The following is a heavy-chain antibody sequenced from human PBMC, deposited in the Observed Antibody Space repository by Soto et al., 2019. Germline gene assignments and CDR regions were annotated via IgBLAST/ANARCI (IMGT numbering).Heavy chain of an antibody. V-gene: IGHV3-30-3*01. Sequence: QVQLVESGGGVVQPGGSLRLSCAASGFIFSGYAMHWVRQASGKGLEWVAVISYDGNTQYYADSVKGRFTVSRDNSNNILYVEMNNLRDEDTAMYYCAKETNAYEINFWGQGTLVTVSP. J-gene: IGHJ4*02. CDR1: GFIFSGYA. D-gene: IGHD3-9*01. CDR3: AKETNAYEINF. CDR2: ISYDGNTQ.